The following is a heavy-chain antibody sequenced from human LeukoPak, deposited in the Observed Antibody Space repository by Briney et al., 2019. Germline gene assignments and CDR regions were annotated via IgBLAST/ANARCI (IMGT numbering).Heavy chain of an antibody. CDR2: IYYSGST. CDR3: ASGYGSGSYYNLGFDY. D-gene: IGHD3-10*01. CDR1: GGSISSSSYY. V-gene: IGHV4-39*01. Sequence: PSETLSLTCTVSGGSISSSSYYWGWIRQPPGKGLEWIGSIYYSGSTYYNPSLKSRVTISVDTSKNQFSLKLSSVTAADTAVYYCASGYGSGSYYNLGFDYWAREPWSPSPQ. J-gene: IGHJ4*02.